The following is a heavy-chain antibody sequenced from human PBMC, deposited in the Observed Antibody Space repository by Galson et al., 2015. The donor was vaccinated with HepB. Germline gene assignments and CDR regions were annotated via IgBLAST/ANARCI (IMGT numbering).Heavy chain of an antibody. CDR3: ARDGTAMVRHNYYYHYGMDV. CDR2: ISSSSSYI. V-gene: IGHV3-21*01. CDR1: GFTFSSYS. Sequence: SLRLSCAASGFTFSSYSMNWVRQAPGKGLEWVSSISSSSSYIYYADSVKGRFTISRDNAKNSLYLQMNSLRAEDTAVYYCARDGTAMVRHNYYYHYGMDVWGQGTTVTVSS. J-gene: IGHJ6*02. D-gene: IGHD5-18*01.